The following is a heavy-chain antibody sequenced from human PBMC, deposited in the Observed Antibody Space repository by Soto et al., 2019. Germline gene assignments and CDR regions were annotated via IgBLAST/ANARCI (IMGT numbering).Heavy chain of an antibody. CDR1: GFTFTIYA. D-gene: IGHD6-19*01. J-gene: IGHJ3*02. V-gene: IGHV3-23*01. CDR2: ISGSGAST. CDR3: AKMSDGWYGAFHI. Sequence: PGGSLRLSCAASGFTFTIYAMTWVRQAPGKGLEWVSSISGSGASTYYADSVKGRFTISRDNSENTLYLQMNTLRAEDTAVYYCAKMSDGWYGAFHIWGQGTMVTVSS.